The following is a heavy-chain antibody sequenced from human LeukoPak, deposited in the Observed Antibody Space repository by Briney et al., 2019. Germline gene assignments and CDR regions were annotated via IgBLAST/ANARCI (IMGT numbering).Heavy chain of an antibody. CDR2: IYTSGST. D-gene: IGHD2-2*01. CDR1: GGSISSYY. V-gene: IGHV4-4*07. Sequence: PSETLSLTCTVSGGSISSYYWSWIRQPPGKGLEWIGRIYTSGSTNYNPSLKSRVTMSVDTSKNQFSLKLSSVTAADTAVYYCASDGDIVVVPAANWFDPWGQGTLVTVSS. J-gene: IGHJ5*02. CDR3: ASDGDIVVVPAANWFDP.